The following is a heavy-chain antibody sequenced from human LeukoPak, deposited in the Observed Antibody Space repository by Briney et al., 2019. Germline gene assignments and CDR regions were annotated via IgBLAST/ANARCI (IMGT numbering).Heavy chain of an antibody. J-gene: IGHJ4*02. CDR2: IDNSGST. CDR3: ARDSGWLRFDY. D-gene: IGHD3-10*01. Sequence: SETLSLTCTVSGGSVSPYYWSWIRQPPGKGLKWIGYIDNSGSTNYNPSLKSRVTMSLDTPKNQFSLKLSSVTAADTAVYYCARDSGWLRFDYWGQGTLVTVSS. V-gene: IGHV4-59*02. CDR1: GGSVSPYY.